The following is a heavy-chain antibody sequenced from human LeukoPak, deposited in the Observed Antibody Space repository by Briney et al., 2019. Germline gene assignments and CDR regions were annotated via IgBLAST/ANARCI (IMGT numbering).Heavy chain of an antibody. CDR3: ARAREDIVLMGVSGRDDAFDI. CDR2: INPNSGGT. J-gene: IGHJ3*02. V-gene: IGHV1-2*02. CDR1: GYTFTGYY. Sequence: ASVKVSCKASGYTFTGYYMHWVRQAPGQGLEWMGWINPNSGGTNYAQKFQGRVTMTRDTSISTAYMELSRLRSDDTAVYYCARAREDIVLMGVSGRDDAFDIWGQGTMVTVSS. D-gene: IGHD2-8*01.